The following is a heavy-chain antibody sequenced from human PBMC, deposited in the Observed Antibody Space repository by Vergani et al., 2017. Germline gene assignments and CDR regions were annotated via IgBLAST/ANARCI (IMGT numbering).Heavy chain of an antibody. CDR2: IYTSGST. Sequence: QVQLQESGPGLVKPSQTLSLTCTVSGASISSGSYYWSWIRQPAGKGLEWIGRIYTSGSTNYNPSLKSRVTMSVDTSKNQFSLTLTSVTAADTAVYYCASDTHSGQRADRWGQGILVTVTS. D-gene: IGHD6-19*01. J-gene: IGHJ5*02. V-gene: IGHV4-61*02. CDR3: ASDTHSGQRADR. CDR1: GASISSGSYY.